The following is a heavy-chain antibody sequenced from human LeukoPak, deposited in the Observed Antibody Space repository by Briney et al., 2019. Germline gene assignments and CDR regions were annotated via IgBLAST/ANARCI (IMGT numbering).Heavy chain of an antibody. CDR3: ARVSRDYYYMDV. Sequence: GGSLRLSCAASGFTFSSYSMNWVRQAPGKGLEWVSSISSSSSYIYYADSVKGRFTISRDNAKNSLYLQMNSLRAEDTAVYYCARVSRDYYYMDVWGKGTTVTVSS. CDR2: ISSSSSYI. J-gene: IGHJ6*03. CDR1: GFTFSSYS. V-gene: IGHV3-21*01.